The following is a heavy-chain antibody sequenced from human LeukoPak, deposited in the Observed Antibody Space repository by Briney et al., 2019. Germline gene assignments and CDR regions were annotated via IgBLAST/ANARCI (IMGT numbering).Heavy chain of an antibody. J-gene: IGHJ2*01. V-gene: IGHV3-30*18. CDR1: GFTFSSYG. CDR3: AKSSGYSGYRGYFDL. Sequence: PRRSLRLSCAASGFTFSSYGMHWVRQAPGKGLEWVAVISYDGSNKYYADSVKGRFTISRDNSKNTLYLQMNSLRAEDTAVYYCAKSSGYSGYRGYFDLWGRGTLVTVSS. CDR2: ISYDGSNK. D-gene: IGHD5-12*01.